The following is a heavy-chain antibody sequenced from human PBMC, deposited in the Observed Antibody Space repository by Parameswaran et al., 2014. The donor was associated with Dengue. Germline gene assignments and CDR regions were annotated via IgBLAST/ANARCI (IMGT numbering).Heavy chain of an antibody. V-gene: IGHV3-23*01. Sequence: VRQAPGKGLEWVSAISGSGGSTYYADSVKGRFTISRDNSKNTLYLQMNSLRAEDTAVYYCAKEAVHYYDSSWDWGQGTLVTVSS. D-gene: IGHD3-22*01. CDR3: AKEAVHYYDSSWD. J-gene: IGHJ1*01. CDR2: ISGSGGST.